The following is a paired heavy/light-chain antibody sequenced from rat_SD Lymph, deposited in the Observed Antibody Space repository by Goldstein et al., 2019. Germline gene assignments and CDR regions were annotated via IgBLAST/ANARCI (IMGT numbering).Heavy chain of an antibody. V-gene: IGHV5-62*01. CDR1: GFTFSSYG. Sequence: VQLVESGGGLVQPGKSLKLSCSASGFTFSSYGMHWIRQAPGKGLDWVAYISSSSGTVYADAVKGRFTISRDNAKNTLYLQLNSLKSEDTAIYYCARELSEYYGYNYFDYWGQGVMVTVSS. CDR3: ARELSEYYGYNYFDY. D-gene: IGHD1-9*01. CDR2: ISSSSGT. J-gene: IGHJ2*01.
Light chain of an antibody. J-gene: IGKJ2-3*01. Sequence: DIQMTQSPASLSASLGETVTIECRASEDIYNGLAWYQQKPGKSPQLLIYNANSLHTGVPSRFSGSGSGTQYSLKINSLQSEDVASYFCQQYYDYPYTFGAGTKLELK. CDR1: EDIYNG. CDR3: QQYYDYPYT. CDR2: NAN. V-gene: IGKV12S36*01.